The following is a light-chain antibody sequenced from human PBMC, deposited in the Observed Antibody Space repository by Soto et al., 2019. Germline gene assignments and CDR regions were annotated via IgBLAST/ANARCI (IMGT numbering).Light chain of an antibody. CDR1: SSDVGGYNY. J-gene: IGLJ1*01. Sequence: SALTQPRSASVSPAQAVTISCTGTSSDVGGYNYVSWYQQHPGKAPTLMIYEVSKRPSGVPDRFSGSKSGNTASLTVSGLQAEDEADYYCSSYAGSNNLGVFGTGTKVTVL. V-gene: IGLV2-8*01. CDR3: SSYAGSNNLGV. CDR2: EVS.